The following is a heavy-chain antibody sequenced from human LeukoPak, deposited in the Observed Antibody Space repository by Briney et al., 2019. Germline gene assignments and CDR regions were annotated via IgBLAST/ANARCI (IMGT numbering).Heavy chain of an antibody. J-gene: IGHJ4*02. CDR3: ARRGLYYYGSGSLPDY. V-gene: IGHV4-34*01. Sequence: SSETLSLTCAVYGGSFSGYYWSWIRQPPGKGLEWIGEINHSGSTNYNPSLKSRVTIPVDTSKNQFSLKLSSVTAADTAVYYCARRGLYYYGSGSLPDYWGQGTLVTVSS. CDR2: INHSGST. CDR1: GGSFSGYY. D-gene: IGHD3-10*01.